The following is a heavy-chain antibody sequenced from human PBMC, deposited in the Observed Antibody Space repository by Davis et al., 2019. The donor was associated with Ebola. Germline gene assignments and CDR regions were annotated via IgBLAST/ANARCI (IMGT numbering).Heavy chain of an antibody. J-gene: IGHJ3*02. CDR1: GGSISSYY. Sequence: SETLSLTCTVSGGSISSYYWSWIRQPPGKGLEWIGYIYYSGSTNYNPSLKSRVTISVDTSKNQFSLKLSSVTAADTAVYYCASSITIFGVVIIYAFDIWGQGTMVTVSS. CDR2: IYYSGST. V-gene: IGHV4-59*08. CDR3: ASSITIFGVVIIYAFDI. D-gene: IGHD3-3*01.